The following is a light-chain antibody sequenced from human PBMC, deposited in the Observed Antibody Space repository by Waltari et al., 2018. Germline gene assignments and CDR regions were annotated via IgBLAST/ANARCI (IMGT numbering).Light chain of an antibody. Sequence: QSALTQPPSASGSPGQSVTISCTATSSDFGNYNFVSWYQQHPGKAPKVIIYEVTKRSSGLPDRFSGSKSGNTASLTVSGLQAEDEADYYCSSFAGRWVFGGGTKLTVL. CDR2: EVT. CDR1: SSDFGNYNF. V-gene: IGLV2-8*01. CDR3: SSFAGRWV. J-gene: IGLJ3*02.